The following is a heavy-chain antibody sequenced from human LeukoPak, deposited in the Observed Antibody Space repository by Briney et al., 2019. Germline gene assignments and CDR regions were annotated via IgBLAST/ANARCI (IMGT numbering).Heavy chain of an antibody. D-gene: IGHD2-21*02. CDR1: GFTFSSYA. CDR3: AKDLLDCGGVCLFDP. Sequence: GGSLRLSCAASGFTFSSYAMSWVRQAPGKGLEWVSAISGSGGSTYYADSVKGRFTISRDNSKNTLYLQMNSLRAEDTAVYYCAKDLLDCGGVCLFDPWGQGTLVTVSS. J-gene: IGHJ5*02. CDR2: ISGSGGST. V-gene: IGHV3-23*01.